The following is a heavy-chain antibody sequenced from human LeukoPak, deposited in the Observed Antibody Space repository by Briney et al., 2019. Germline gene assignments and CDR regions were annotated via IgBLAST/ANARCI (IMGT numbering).Heavy chain of an antibody. CDR2: IYTSGST. CDR1: GGSISSGSYY. D-gene: IGHD3-22*01. J-gene: IGHJ4*02. V-gene: IGHV4-61*02. CDR3: AVENYYDSSGYFNY. Sequence: SQTLSLTCTVSGGSISSGSYYWSWIRQPAGKGLEWIGRIYTSGSTNYNPSLKSRVTISVDTSKNQFSLKLSSVTAADTAVYNCAVENYYDSSGYFNYWGQGTLVTVSS.